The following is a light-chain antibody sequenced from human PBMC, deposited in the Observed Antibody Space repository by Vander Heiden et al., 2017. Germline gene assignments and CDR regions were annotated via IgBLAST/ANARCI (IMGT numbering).Light chain of an antibody. J-gene: IGLJ1*01. CDR3: CSYAGGYTFV. CDR2: DVS. Sequence: QSALTQPRPVSASPGQSVIIPCTGTSNDVGSYNYVSWYQQHPGKAPKLMIYDVSKRPSGVPDRFSGSKSGNTASLTISGLQAEDEADYYCCSYAGGYTFVFGTATKVTVL. CDR1: SNDVGSYNY. V-gene: IGLV2-11*01.